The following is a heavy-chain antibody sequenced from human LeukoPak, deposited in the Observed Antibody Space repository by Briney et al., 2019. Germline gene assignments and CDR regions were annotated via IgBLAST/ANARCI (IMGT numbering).Heavy chain of an antibody. D-gene: IGHD5-18*01. CDR1: GFLFSAYG. CDR3: ARDRRGFSYGYWGFDY. J-gene: IGHJ4*02. Sequence: GRSLRLSCTASGFLFSAYGMHWVRQAPGKGLEWVAVIWYNGTNKYYADSVKGRFTISRDNSKHTLYLQMNSLRVEDTAVYYCARDRRGFSYGYWGFDYWGQGTLVTVSS. V-gene: IGHV3-33*01. CDR2: IWYNGTNK.